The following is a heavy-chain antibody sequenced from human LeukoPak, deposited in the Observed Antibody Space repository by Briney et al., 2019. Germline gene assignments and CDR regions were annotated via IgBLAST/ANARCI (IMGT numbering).Heavy chain of an antibody. CDR3: ATGGASRGYFHS. CDR2: MKEDGSDI. V-gene: IGHV3-7*05. Sequence: GGSLRLSCAGSGFQFSRSTMSWVRQAPGKGLEWVAKMKEDGSDIDYVDSVRGRFTITRDNAKSSLSLQMDNLRAEDTAVNYSATGGASRGYFHSWGQGTLVTVSS. CDR1: GFQFSRST. D-gene: IGHD3-16*01. J-gene: IGHJ1*01.